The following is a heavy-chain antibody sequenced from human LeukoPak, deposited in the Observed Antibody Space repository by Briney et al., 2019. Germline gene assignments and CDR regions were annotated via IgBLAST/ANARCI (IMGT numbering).Heavy chain of an antibody. CDR2: IYYSGST. Sequence: SGTLSLTCTVSGGSISSYYWSWIRQPPGKGLEWIGYIYYSGSTNYNPSLKSRVTISVDTSKNQFSLKLSSVTAADTAVYYCASRRGHTSPFDYWGQGTLVTVSS. J-gene: IGHJ4*02. CDR3: ASRRGHTSPFDY. CDR1: GGSISSYY. V-gene: IGHV4-59*01.